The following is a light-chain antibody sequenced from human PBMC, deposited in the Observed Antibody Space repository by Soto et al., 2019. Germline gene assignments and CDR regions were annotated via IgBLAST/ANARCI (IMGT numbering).Light chain of an antibody. CDR3: QQYGSSLMYT. CDR1: QSVSSRY. Sequence: EIVLTQSPGTLSLSPGERATLSCRASQSVSSRYLAWYQQKPGQAPRLLIYGASSRATGIPDRFSGSGSGTDFTLTTSRLEPEDFAVYYCQQYGSSLMYTFGQGTKLEIK. V-gene: IGKV3-20*01. J-gene: IGKJ2*01. CDR2: GAS.